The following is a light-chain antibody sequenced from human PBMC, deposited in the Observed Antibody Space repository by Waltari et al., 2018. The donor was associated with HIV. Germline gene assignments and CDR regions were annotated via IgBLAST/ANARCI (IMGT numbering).Light chain of an antibody. CDR3: QVWDSSRNYAEVS. Sequence: SYVLTQPPSVSVAPGQTARITCGGKNIGPKSVHWYQQKPGQAPVLVVYEDSDRPSGIPERFSGSTSGKMATRTITRVEAGDEADYYCQVWDSSRNYAEVSFGGGTTLTV. V-gene: IGLV3-21*02. CDR1: NIGPKS. CDR2: EDS. J-gene: IGLJ2*01.